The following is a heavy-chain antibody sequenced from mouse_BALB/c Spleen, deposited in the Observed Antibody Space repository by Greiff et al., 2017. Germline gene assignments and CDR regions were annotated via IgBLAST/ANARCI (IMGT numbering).Heavy chain of an antibody. CDR1: GFNIKDTY. J-gene: IGHJ2*01. CDR2: IDPANGNT. V-gene: IGHV14-3*02. CDR3: ALYYYGSSYRNY. Sequence: DVHLVESGAELVKPGASVKLSCTASGFNIKDTYMHWVKQRPEQGLEWIGRIDPANGNTKYDPKFQGKATITADTSSNTAYLQLSSLTSEDTAVYYCALYYYGSSYRNYWGQGTTLTVSS. D-gene: IGHD1-1*01.